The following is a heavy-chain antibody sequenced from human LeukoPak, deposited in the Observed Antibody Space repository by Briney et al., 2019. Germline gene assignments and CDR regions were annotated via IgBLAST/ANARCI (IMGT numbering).Heavy chain of an antibody. CDR2: ISSSSSYI. Sequence: GGSLRLSCAASGFTFDDYGMSWVRQAPGKGLEWVSSISSSSSYIYYADSVKGRFTISRDNAKNSLYLQMNSLRAEDTAVYYCARDPADPYYYYYYMDVWGKGTTVTVSS. V-gene: IGHV3-21*01. CDR1: GFTFDDYG. CDR3: ARDPADPYYYYYYMDV. D-gene: IGHD6-25*01. J-gene: IGHJ6*03.